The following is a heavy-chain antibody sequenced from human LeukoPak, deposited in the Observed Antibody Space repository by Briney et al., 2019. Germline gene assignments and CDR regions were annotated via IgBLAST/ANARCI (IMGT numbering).Heavy chain of an antibody. CDR2: INHSGST. Sequence: SETLSLTCAVYGGSFSGYYWSWIRQPPGKGLEWIGEINHSGSTNYNPSLKSPFTISVDTSKNQFSLKLSSVTAADTAVYYCARTPYYYGSGRRKYYFDYWGQGTLVTVSS. V-gene: IGHV4-34*01. J-gene: IGHJ4*02. CDR3: ARTPYYYGSGRRKYYFDY. CDR1: GGSFSGYY. D-gene: IGHD3-10*01.